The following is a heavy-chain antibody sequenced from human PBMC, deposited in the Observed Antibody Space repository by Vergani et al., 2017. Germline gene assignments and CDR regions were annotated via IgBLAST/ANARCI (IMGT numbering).Heavy chain of an antibody. V-gene: IGHV2-26*01. D-gene: IGHD3-9*01. CDR2: IFSNDEK. J-gene: IGHJ6*02. CDR1: GFSLSNARMG. CDR3: ARDRGGCLRYFDRYYYYGMYV. Sequence: QVTLKESGPVLVKPTETLTLTCTVSGFSLSNARMGVSWIRQPPGKALEWLAHIFSNDEKSYSTSLKSRLTISKDTSKSQVVLTMTNMDPVDTATYYCARDRGGCLRYFDRYYYYGMYVWGQGTTVTVSS.